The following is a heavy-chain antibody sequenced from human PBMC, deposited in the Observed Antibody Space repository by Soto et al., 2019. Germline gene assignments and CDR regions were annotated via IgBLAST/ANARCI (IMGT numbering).Heavy chain of an antibody. CDR2: IWYDGSNK. Sequence: QVQLVESGGGVVQPGRSLRLSCAASGFTFSSYGMHWVRQAPGKGLEWVAVIWYDGSNKYYADSVKGRFTISRDNSKNTLYLQMNSLRAEDTAVYYCARDLRLRYYFDYWGQGTLVTVSS. V-gene: IGHV3-33*01. CDR1: GFTFSSYG. CDR3: ARDLRLRYYFDY. J-gene: IGHJ4*02.